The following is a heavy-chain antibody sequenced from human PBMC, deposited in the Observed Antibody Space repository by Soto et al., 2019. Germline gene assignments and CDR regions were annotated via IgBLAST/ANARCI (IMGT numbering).Heavy chain of an antibody. D-gene: IGHD3-10*01. CDR3: ARVGDYYYGMDV. V-gene: IGHV3-74*01. J-gene: IGHJ6*02. CDR2: INSDGSST. Sequence: PRGSLRLSCAASGFTFSSYWMHWFRQAPGKGLVWVSRINSDGSSTSYADSVKGRFTISRDNAKNTLYLQMNSLRAEDTAVYYCARVGDYYYGMDVWGQGTTVTVS. CDR1: GFTFSSYW.